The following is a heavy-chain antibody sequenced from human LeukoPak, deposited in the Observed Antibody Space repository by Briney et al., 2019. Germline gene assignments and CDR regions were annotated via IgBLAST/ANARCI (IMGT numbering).Heavy chain of an antibody. CDR3: AKTVTGSTRIYYFDY. V-gene: IGHV3-23*01. D-gene: IGHD4-17*01. Sequence: GGSLRLSCAASGFTFSSYGLNWVRQAPGKGLEWVSVISGSGGSTYYADSVKGRFTISRDNSKNTLYVQMSSLRAEDTAVYYCAKTVTGSTRIYYFDYWGQGALVTVSS. CDR2: ISGSGGST. J-gene: IGHJ4*02. CDR1: GFTFSSYG.